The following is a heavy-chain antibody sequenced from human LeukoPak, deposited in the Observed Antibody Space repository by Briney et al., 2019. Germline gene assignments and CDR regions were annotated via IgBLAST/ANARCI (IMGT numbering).Heavy chain of an antibody. CDR2: IKQDGSEK. V-gene: IGHV3-7*01. CDR3: ARDPYAYDILTGRL. CDR1: GFTFSSYW. J-gene: IGHJ4*02. Sequence: GGSLRLSCAASGFTFSSYWMSWVRQAPGKWLEWVAYIKQDGSEKYYVDSVKGRFTISRDNAKNSLYLQMNSLRAEDTAVYYCARDPYAYDILTGRLWGQGTLVTVSS. D-gene: IGHD3-9*01.